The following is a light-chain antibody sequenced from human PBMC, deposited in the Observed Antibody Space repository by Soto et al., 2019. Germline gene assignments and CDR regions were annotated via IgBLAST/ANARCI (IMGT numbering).Light chain of an antibody. J-gene: IGLJ3*02. CDR3: SSYTCSKSWI. CDR2: DVS. CDR1: SSDVGTYNY. V-gene: IGLV2-14*01. Sequence: QSALTQPASVSGSPGQSITISCTGTSSDVGTYNYVSWYQQHPGEAPKLIIYDVSNRPSGVSIRFSGSKSGNTASLTISGLQAEDEADYYCSSYTCSKSWIFGGGTKVTVL.